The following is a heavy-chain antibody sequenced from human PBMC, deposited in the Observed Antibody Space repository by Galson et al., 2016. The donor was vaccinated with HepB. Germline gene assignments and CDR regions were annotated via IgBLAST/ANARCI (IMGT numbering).Heavy chain of an antibody. CDR1: GYGFAGYW. CDR3: ARHPGYTYGLYDY. Sequence: QSGAEVKKPGESLKISCESSGYGFAGYWIGWVRQMAGEGLEWMGIIYPDDSETRYSPSFQGHVTISGDKSISTDYLQWRSLKASDTAMYYCARHPGYTYGLYDYWGQGTLVTVSS. CDR2: IYPDDSET. D-gene: IGHD5-18*01. V-gene: IGHV5-51*01. J-gene: IGHJ4*02.